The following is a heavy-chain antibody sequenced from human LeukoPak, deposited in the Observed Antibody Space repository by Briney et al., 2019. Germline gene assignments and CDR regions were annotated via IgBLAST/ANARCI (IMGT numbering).Heavy chain of an antibody. CDR2: IYGDGSFT. Sequence: PGGSLRLSCAASGFTFSNFWMHWVRQAPGKGLVWVALIYGDGSFTRYADSVKGRFTISRDNAKNSLYLQMNSLRAEDTAVYYCASSDYGDYHFDYWGQGTLVTVSS. CDR3: ASSDYGDYHFDY. D-gene: IGHD4-17*01. V-gene: IGHV3-74*01. CDR1: GFTFSNFW. J-gene: IGHJ4*02.